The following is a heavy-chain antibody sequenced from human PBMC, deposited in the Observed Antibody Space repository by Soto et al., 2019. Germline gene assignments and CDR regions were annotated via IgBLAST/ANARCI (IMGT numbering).Heavy chain of an antibody. CDR2: INPNSGGT. CDR1: GYTFTGCY. Sequence: ASVKVSCKASGYTFTGCYMHWVRQAPGQGLEWMGWINPNSGGTNYAQKFQGRVTMTRDTSISTAYMELSRLRSDDTAVYYCARDRPTMDDFWSGYSVYFDYWGQGTLVTVSS. V-gene: IGHV1-2*02. D-gene: IGHD3-3*01. CDR3: ARDRPTMDDFWSGYSVYFDY. J-gene: IGHJ4*02.